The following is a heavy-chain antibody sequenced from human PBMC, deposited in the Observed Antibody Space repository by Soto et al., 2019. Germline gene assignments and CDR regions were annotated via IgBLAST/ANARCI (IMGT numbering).Heavy chain of an antibody. Sequence: EVQMVESGGTLVQPGGSLRLSCAASGFTVSGNYMAWVRQAPGKGLEWVTTIYSGGSTYYADSVKDRFTISRDHSNNTLYLQMNSLRAEDTAVYYCARGTHFDYWGQGTLVTVSS. CDR1: GFTVSGNY. CDR3: ARGTHFDY. J-gene: IGHJ4*02. V-gene: IGHV3-66*01. CDR2: IYSGGST.